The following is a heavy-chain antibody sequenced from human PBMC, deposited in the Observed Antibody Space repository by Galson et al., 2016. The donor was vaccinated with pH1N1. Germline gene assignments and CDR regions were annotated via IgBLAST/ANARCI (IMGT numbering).Heavy chain of an antibody. Sequence: PALVKPTQTLTLTCNFSGFSVSSSGMGVGWIRQPPGKALEWLALIYWDDDERYSPSLKNRLTITKDTSKNQVVLTMTNVDPVDTATYFCAHREVMITNAFDIWGQGTMVTVSS. CDR1: GFSVSSSGMG. CDR2: IYWDDDE. D-gene: IGHD3-16*01. CDR3: AHREVMITNAFDI. V-gene: IGHV2-5*02. J-gene: IGHJ3*02.